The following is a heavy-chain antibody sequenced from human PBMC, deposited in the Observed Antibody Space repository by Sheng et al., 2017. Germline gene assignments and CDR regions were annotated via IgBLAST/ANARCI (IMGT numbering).Heavy chain of an antibody. CDR3: ARRGGRWAIHYDFWSGSNWFDP. CDR1: GYSFTSYW. CDR2: IDPSDSYT. J-gene: IGHJ5*02. V-gene: IGHV5-10-1*03. D-gene: IGHD3-3*01. Sequence: EVQLVQSGAEVKKPGESLRISCKGSGYSFTSYWISWVRQMPGKGLEWMGRIDPSDSYTNYSPSFQGHVTISADKSISTAYLQWSSLKASDTAMYYCARRGGRWAIHYDFWSGSNWFDPWGQGTLVTV.